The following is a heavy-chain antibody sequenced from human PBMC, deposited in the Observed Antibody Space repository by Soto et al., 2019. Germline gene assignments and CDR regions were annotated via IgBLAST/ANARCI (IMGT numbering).Heavy chain of an antibody. D-gene: IGHD3-22*01. CDR3: AAFGYDSSGYYAFDY. J-gene: IGHJ4*02. V-gene: IGHV1-58*01. CDR2: IVVGSGNT. CDR1: GVTFTSSA. Sequence: SVKVSCKASGVTFTSSAVQWVRQARGQRLEWIGWIVVGSGNTNYAQKFQERVTITTDMSTSTAYMELSSLRSEDTAVYYCAAFGYDSSGYYAFDYWGQGTLVTVSS.